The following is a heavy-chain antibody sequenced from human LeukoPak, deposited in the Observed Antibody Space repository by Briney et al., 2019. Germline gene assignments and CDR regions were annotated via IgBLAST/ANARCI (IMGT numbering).Heavy chain of an antibody. D-gene: IGHD3-10*01. CDR2: ISSSSSTI. CDR3: ARSSITMVRGNLFNWFDP. J-gene: IGHJ5*02. Sequence: GGSLRLSCAASGFTFSSYEMNWVRQAPGKGLEWISYISSSSSTIYYADSVKGRFTISRDNAKNSLYLQMNSLRAEDTAVYYCARSSITMVRGNLFNWFDPWGQGTLVTVSS. V-gene: IGHV3-48*03. CDR1: GFTFSSYE.